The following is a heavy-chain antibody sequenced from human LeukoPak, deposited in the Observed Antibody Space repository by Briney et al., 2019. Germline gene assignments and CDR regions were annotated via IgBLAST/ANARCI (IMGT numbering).Heavy chain of an antibody. V-gene: IGHV3-48*02. J-gene: IGHJ4*02. CDR3: ARDSDVAASVIASFDS. D-gene: IGHD6-13*01. CDR2: ISSSSRTI. CDR1: GFSFRSYS. Sequence: GGSLRLSCAASGFSFRSYSMNWVRQAPGKGLEWVSDISSSSRTIYYADSVKGRFTISRDNAKNSLYLQMNSLRDEDTAVYYCARDSDVAASVIASFDSWGQGTLVTVSS.